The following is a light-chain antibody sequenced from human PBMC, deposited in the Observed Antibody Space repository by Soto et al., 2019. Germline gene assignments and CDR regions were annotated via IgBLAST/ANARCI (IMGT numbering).Light chain of an antibody. Sequence: EIVLTQSPGTLSLSPGERATLSCRASQSVSTSYLAWYQQKPGQAPSLLIYGASSRATDIPDRFSGSGSGTDFSLTISRLEPEDFVVYYCQQYGSSPRTFGQGTKVDIK. CDR1: QSVSTSY. J-gene: IGKJ1*01. V-gene: IGKV3-20*01. CDR2: GAS. CDR3: QQYGSSPRT.